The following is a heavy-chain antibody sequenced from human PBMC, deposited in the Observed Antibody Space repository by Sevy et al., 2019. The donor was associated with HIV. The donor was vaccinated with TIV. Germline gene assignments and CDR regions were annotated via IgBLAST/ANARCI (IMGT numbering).Heavy chain of an antibody. CDR1: GYSFTSYW. CDR3: ARQDCSGGSCYSSWFDP. D-gene: IGHD2-15*01. J-gene: IGHJ5*02. Sequence: GESLKISCKGSGYSFTSYWIGWVRQMPGKGLEWMGIIYPGDSDTRYSPSFQGQVTISADKSISTAYLQWSSLKASDTAMYYCARQDCSGGSCYSSWFDPLGQGTMVTVSS. CDR2: IYPGDSDT. V-gene: IGHV5-51*01.